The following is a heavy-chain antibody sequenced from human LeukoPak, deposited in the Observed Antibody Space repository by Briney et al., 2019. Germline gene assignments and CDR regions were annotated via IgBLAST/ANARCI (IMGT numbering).Heavy chain of an antibody. CDR3: AREVVINYYYYYMDA. D-gene: IGHD3-22*01. V-gene: IGHV4-39*07. Sequence: PSETLSLTCTVSGGSISGSNYYWGWIRQPPGTGLEWIGSIYYSGSTYYNPSLKSRVTISVDTSKNQFSLKLSSVTAADTAVYYCAREVVINYYYYYMDAWGKGTTVTVSS. CDR2: IYYSGST. CDR1: GGSISGSNYY. J-gene: IGHJ6*03.